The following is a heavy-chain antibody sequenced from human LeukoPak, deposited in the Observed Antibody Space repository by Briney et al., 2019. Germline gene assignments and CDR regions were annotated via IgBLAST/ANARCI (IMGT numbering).Heavy chain of an antibody. CDR3: VSRYSNNN. Sequence: ASVKVSCKASGYTFTGYYMHWVRQAPGQGLEWMGWINPNSGSTNYAQKFQGRVTMTRDTSIGTAYMELRRLTADDTAVYYCVSRYSNNNWGQGTLVTVSS. V-gene: IGHV1-2*02. CDR1: GYTFTGYY. D-gene: IGHD5-12*01. J-gene: IGHJ4*02. CDR2: INPNSGST.